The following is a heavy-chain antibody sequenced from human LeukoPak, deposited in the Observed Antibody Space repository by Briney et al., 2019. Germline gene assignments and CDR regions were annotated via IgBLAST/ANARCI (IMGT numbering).Heavy chain of an antibody. CDR2: IYYSGNT. J-gene: IGHJ4*02. CDR1: GVSISSSNSY. V-gene: IGHV4-39*01. Sequence: MSSETLSLTCTLSGVSISSSNSYWGWIRQPPGKGLEWIGSIYYSGNTYYNASLKSQVSISIDTSKNQFSLKLTSVTAADTAVYYCARQTGSGLFILPGGQGTLVTVSS. CDR3: ARQTGSGLFILP. D-gene: IGHD3/OR15-3a*01.